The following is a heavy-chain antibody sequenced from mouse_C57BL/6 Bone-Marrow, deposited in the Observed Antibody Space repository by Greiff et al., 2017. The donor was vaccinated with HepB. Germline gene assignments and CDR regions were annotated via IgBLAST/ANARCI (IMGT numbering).Heavy chain of an antibody. CDR3: ARWGLRQRGHFYY. CDR2: INPSSGYT. J-gene: IGHJ2*01. V-gene: IGHV1-7*01. Sequence: QVQLQQSGAELAKPGASVKLSCKASGYTFTSYWMHWVKQRPGQGLEWIGYINPSSGYTKYNQKFKDKATLTADKSSSTAYMQLSSLTYKDSAVYYCARWGLRQRGHFYYWGQGTTLTVSS. D-gene: IGHD2-4*01. CDR1: GYTFTSYW.